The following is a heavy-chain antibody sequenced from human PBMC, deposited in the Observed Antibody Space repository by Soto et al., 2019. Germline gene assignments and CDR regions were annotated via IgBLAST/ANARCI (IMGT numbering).Heavy chain of an antibody. V-gene: IGHV1-69*13. CDR2: IIPIFTRT. CDR3: ARHDRTPDDRNINWFDP. D-gene: IGHD3-16*02. Sequence: GASVKVSCKASGGTFSTSSFVWVRQGPGQGLEWMGGIIPIFTRTNFAQKFQGRATFSADESTRTTYMELRSLTSEDTAIYYCARHDRTPDDRNINWFDPWGQGTLVTVSS. J-gene: IGHJ5*02. CDR1: GGTFSTSS.